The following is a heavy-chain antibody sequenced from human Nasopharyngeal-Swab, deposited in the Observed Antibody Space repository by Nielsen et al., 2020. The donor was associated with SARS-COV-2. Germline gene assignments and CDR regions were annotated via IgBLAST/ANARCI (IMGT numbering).Heavy chain of an antibody. Sequence: SETLSLTCTVSGVSITSQHCSWTRQPPGKGLEWIGHISHNSGTSYNPSLRSRVTMFMDTSKNQFSLRLRSVTAADTAVYYCAEEGATGWFDPWGQGTLVTVSS. CDR2: ISHNSGT. V-gene: IGHV4-59*11. CDR1: GVSITSQH. J-gene: IGHJ5*02. CDR3: AEEGATGWFDP.